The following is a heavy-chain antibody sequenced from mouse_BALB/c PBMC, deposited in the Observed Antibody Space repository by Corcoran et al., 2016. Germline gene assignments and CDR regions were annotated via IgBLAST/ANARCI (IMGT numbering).Heavy chain of an antibody. Sequence: EVQLQQSGPELVKPGASVKMSCKASGYPFTSYVMHWVKQKPGQGLEWIGYINPYNDGTKYNEKFKGKATLTSDKSSSTAYMELSSLTSEDSAVYYCARPFITTVVAPAYWGQGTLVTVSA. CDR3: ARPFITTVVAPAY. CDR2: INPYNDGT. D-gene: IGHD1-1*01. V-gene: IGHV1S136*01. CDR1: GYPFTSYV. J-gene: IGHJ3*01.